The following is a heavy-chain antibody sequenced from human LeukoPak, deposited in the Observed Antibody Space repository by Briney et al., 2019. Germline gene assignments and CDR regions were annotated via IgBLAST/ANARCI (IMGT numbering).Heavy chain of an antibody. CDR1: GYSFTSYW. CDR3: ARAACGGDCYSWFDP. D-gene: IGHD2-21*02. Sequence: GESLKISCKGSGYSFTSYWIGWVRQMPGKGLEWMGIIYPGDSDTRYSPSFQGQVIISADKSIRTAYLQWSSLKASDTAMYYCARAACGGDCYSWFDPWGQGTLVTVSS. J-gene: IGHJ5*02. V-gene: IGHV5-51*01. CDR2: IYPGDSDT.